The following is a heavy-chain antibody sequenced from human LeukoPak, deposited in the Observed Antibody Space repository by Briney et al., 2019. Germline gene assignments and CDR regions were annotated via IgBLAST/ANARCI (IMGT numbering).Heavy chain of an antibody. Sequence: GGSLRLSCAASGFTFSSYAMSWVRQAPGKGLEWVSAISGSGGSTYYADSVKGRFTISRDNSKNTLYLQMNSLRAEDTAVYYCAKDIESGYDSGTFDYWGQGTLVTVSS. CDR1: GFTFSSYA. D-gene: IGHD5-12*01. V-gene: IGHV3-23*01. CDR3: AKDIESGYDSGTFDY. J-gene: IGHJ4*02. CDR2: ISGSGGST.